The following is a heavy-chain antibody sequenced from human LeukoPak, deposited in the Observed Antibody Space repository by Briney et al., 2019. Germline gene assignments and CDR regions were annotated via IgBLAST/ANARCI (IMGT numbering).Heavy chain of an antibody. D-gene: IGHD3-3*01. J-gene: IGHJ6*02. V-gene: IGHV3-21*01. CDR2: ISSSSSYI. CDR1: GFTFSSYS. Sequence: GGSLRLSCAASGFTFSSYSMNWVRQAPGKGLEWVSSISSSSSYIYYADSVKGRFTISRDNAKNSLYLQMNSLRAEDTAVYYCARDERITERSLEIGRVDYYYGMDVWGQGTTVTVSS. CDR3: ARDERITERSLEIGRVDYYYGMDV.